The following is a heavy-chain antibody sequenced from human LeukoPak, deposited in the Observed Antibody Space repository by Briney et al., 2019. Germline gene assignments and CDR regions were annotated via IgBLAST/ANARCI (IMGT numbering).Heavy chain of an antibody. CDR2: INHSGST. V-gene: IGHV4-34*01. D-gene: IGHD6-13*01. Sequence: RTSETLSLTCAVYGGSFSGYYWSWIRQPPGKGLEWIGEINHSGSTNYNPSLKSRVTISVDTSKNQFPLKLSSVTAADTAVYYCARTIAAAGLTRGFDPWGQGTLVTVSS. CDR1: GGSFSGYY. CDR3: ARTIAAAGLTRGFDP. J-gene: IGHJ5*02.